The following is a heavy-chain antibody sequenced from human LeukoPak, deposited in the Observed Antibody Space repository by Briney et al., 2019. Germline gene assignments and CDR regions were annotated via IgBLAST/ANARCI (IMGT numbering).Heavy chain of an antibody. CDR2: VYSGGST. D-gene: IGHD5-18*01. CDR1: GFTVSSNY. CDR3: ARTSGYSYGHDY. V-gene: IGHV3-66*01. J-gene: IGHJ4*02. Sequence: PGGSLRLSCAASGFTVSSNYMSWVRQAPGKGLEWVSVVYSGGSTYYADSVKGRFTISRDNPKNTLYLQMNSLRAEDTAVYYCARTSGYSYGHDYWGQGTLVTVSS.